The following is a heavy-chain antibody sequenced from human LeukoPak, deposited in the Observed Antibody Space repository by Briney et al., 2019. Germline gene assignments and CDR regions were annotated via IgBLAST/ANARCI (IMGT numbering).Heavy chain of an antibody. D-gene: IGHD5-24*01. CDR2: INPNSGGT. CDR1: GYTFTGYY. CDR3: ARVEGLGDGYNYYFDY. V-gene: IGHV1-2*02. Sequence: GGSVTVSCKASGYTFTGYYMHWVRQAPGQGLEWMGWINPNSGGTNYAQKFQGRVTMTRDTSISTAYMELRRLRSHDTAVFYCARVEGLGDGYNYYFDYWGQGTLVAVSS. J-gene: IGHJ4*02.